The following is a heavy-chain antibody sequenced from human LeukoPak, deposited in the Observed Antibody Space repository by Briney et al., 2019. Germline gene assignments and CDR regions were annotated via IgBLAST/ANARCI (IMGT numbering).Heavy chain of an antibody. Sequence: SVKVSCQASGGTFSRYAISWVRQAPGQGLEWMGGIIPIFGTRNCAQKFQGRVTIIADESTSTAYMELSSLRSEDTAVYYCARKPFKDFWYLDPWGQGTLVTVSS. CDR3: ARKPFKDFWYLDP. CDR2: IIPIFGTR. J-gene: IGHJ5*02. D-gene: IGHD3-3*01. CDR1: GGTFSRYA. V-gene: IGHV1-69*01.